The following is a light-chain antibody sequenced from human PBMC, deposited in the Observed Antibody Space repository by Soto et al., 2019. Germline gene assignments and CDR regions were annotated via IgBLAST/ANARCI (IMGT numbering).Light chain of an antibody. J-gene: IGKJ3*01. V-gene: IGKV3-11*01. Sequence: EIVLTQSPATLSLSPGDRATLSCRASQSINYYLAWYQQRPGQAPRLLLFDTSNRATGIPARFSGSGSGTDFSLTISSLEPEDFAVYYCQQRSRWPFTFGPGTKVDIK. CDR3: QQRSRWPFT. CDR2: DTS. CDR1: QSINYY.